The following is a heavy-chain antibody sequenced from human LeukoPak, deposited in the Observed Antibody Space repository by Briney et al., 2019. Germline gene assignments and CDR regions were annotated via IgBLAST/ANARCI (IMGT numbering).Heavy chain of an antibody. J-gene: IGHJ5*02. CDR2: IYYSGST. D-gene: IGHD2-2*01. Sequence: SETLSLTCTVSGGSISSGGYYWSWIRQHPGKGLEWIGYIYYSGSTYYNPSLKSRVTISVDTSKNQFSLKPSSVTAADTAVYYCARSKYQLLSQYNWFDPWGQGTLVTVSS. CDR3: ARSKYQLLSQYNWFDP. CDR1: GGSISSGGYY. V-gene: IGHV4-31*03.